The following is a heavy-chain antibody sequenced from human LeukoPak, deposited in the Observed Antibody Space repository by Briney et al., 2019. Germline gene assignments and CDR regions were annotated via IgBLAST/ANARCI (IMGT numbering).Heavy chain of an antibody. J-gene: IGHJ4*02. CDR2: ISTSSSTI. V-gene: IGHV3-48*01. CDR3: ARDYYDSSGYYHGGY. D-gene: IGHD3-22*01. Sequence: GALRLSCVASGFTFSSYSMNWVRQAPGKGLEWVSYISTSSSTIYYADSVKGRFTISRDNAKNSLYLQMNSLRAEDTAVYYCARDYYDSSGYYHGGYWGQGTLVTVSS. CDR1: GFTFSSYS.